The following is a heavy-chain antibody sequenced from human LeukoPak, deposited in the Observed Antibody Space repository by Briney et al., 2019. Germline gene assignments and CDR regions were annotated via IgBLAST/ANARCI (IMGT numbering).Heavy chain of an antibody. J-gene: IGHJ4*02. V-gene: IGHV3-53*01. CDR1: GGSISSYY. CDR2: IYSGGST. Sequence: PSGTLSLTCTVSGGSISSYYWSWIRQPPGKGLERVSVIYSGGSTYYADSVKGRFTISRDNSKNTLYLQMNSLRAEDTAVYYCARAVGGYSYGYALDYWGQGTLVTVSS. D-gene: IGHD5-18*01. CDR3: ARAVGGYSYGYALDY.